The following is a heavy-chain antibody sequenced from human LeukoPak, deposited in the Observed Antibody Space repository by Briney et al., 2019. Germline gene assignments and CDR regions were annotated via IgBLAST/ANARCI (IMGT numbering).Heavy chain of an antibody. D-gene: IGHD2-21*02. Sequence: DSVTVSCKAYGYTFTGYYMHWVRQAHGQGIEWVGWINTKRGGTKYGKKRQGRVTITTDTSTSTAYMELSTLTSDDTAVYYCARDGGYSDIYVVVTAIPSYFDLWGRGTLVTVSS. V-gene: IGHV1-2*02. CDR2: INTKRGGT. CDR1: GYTFTGYY. J-gene: IGHJ2*01. CDR3: ARDGGYSDIYVVVTAIPSYFDL.